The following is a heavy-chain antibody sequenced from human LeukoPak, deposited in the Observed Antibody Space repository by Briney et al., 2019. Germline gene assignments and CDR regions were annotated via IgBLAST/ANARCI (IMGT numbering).Heavy chain of an antibody. Sequence: GGSLRLSCAATGFTFDDYGMSWVRQAPGKGLEWVSGINWNGGSTGYADSVKGRFTISRDNAKNSLYLQMNSLRAEDTALYYCARDYRDTAMVTWFDPWGQGTLVTVSS. J-gene: IGHJ5*02. V-gene: IGHV3-20*04. D-gene: IGHD5-18*01. CDR3: ARDYRDTAMVTWFDP. CDR2: INWNGGST. CDR1: GFTFDDYG.